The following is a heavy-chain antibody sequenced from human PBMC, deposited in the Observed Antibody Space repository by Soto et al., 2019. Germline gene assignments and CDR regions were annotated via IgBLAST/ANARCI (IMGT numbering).Heavy chain of an antibody. V-gene: IGHV1-18*01. CDR2: ISAYNGNT. J-gene: IGHJ4*02. CDR3: ARVTGGYYDSSGYYLWYFDS. Sequence: QVQLVQSGAEVKKPGASVKVSCKASGYTFTSYGVSWVRQAPGQGLEWMGWISAYNGNTNYAQKLQGRVTMTTDTSTSTAYMELRSLRSDDTAVYYCARVTGGYYDSSGYYLWYFDSWGQGTLVTVSS. D-gene: IGHD3-22*01. CDR1: GYTFTSYG.